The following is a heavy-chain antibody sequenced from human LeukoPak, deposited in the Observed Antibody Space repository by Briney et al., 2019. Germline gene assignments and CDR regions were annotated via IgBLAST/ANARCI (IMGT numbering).Heavy chain of an antibody. V-gene: IGHV3-7*01. CDR3: ATYSSLNRREFQY. CDR1: GFTFSNYW. CDR2: IKTDGSEK. Sequence: GGSLRLSCEGSGFTFSNYWTGWVRQAPGKGLQWVANIKTDGSEKYYVDSVKGRFTISRDNAKNSLYLQMNSLRAEDTAVYYCATYSSLNRREFQYWGQGTLLTVSS. D-gene: IGHD3-22*01. J-gene: IGHJ1*01.